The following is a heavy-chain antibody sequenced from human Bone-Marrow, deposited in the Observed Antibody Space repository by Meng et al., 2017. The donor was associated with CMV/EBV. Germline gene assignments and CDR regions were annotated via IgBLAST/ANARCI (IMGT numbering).Heavy chain of an antibody. V-gene: IGHV3-74*01. Sequence: GESLKISCTASAFTFSSYWMHWVRQAPGKGLVWVSRINSGGSTTDYADSVKGRFTISRDNAKNTLYLQMNSLRAEDTAVYYCAKAMRVTTDQFDYWGQGTLVTVAS. CDR2: INSGGSTT. CDR1: AFTFSSYW. D-gene: IGHD4-11*01. J-gene: IGHJ4*02. CDR3: AKAMRVTTDQFDY.